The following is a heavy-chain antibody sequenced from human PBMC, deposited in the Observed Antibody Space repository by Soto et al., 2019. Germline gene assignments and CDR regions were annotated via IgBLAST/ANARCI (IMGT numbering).Heavy chain of an antibody. CDR3: ARISLLLWFGELSYFDY. V-gene: IGHV3-7*01. CDR2: IKQDGSEK. J-gene: IGHJ4*02. Sequence: GRSLRLSCAASGFTFSSYWMSWVRQAPGKGLEWVANIKQDGSEKYYVDSVKGRFTISRDNAKNSLYLQMNSLRAEDTAVYYCARISLLLWFGELSYFDYWGQGTLVTVSS. CDR1: GFTFSSYW. D-gene: IGHD3-10*01.